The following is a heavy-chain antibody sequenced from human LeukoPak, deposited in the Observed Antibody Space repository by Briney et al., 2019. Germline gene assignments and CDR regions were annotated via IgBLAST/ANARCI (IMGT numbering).Heavy chain of an antibody. CDR3: ARHVIVVVPASFDL. V-gene: IGHV4-34*01. CDR1: GGSFSGYY. CDR2: INHRGYS. Sequence: SETLSLTCAAYGGSFSGYYWSWIRQLLGKGLEWIGDINHRGYSNCNPSLTSRVTISEDTSKNQFSLKLSSVTAADTAVYYCARHVIVVVPASFDLWGRGTLVTVSS. J-gene: IGHJ2*01. D-gene: IGHD2-2*01.